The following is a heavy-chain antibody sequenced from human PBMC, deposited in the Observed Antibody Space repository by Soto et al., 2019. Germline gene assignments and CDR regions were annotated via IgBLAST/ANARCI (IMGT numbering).Heavy chain of an antibody. CDR1: GGSISSYY. CDR2: IYYSGST. Sequence: SETLSLTCTVSGGSISSYYWSWIRQPPGKGLEWIGYIYYSGSTNYNPSLKSRVTISVDTSKNQFSLKLSSVTAADPAVYYFARSPNRVVLVPAAMTGTFDYGGQGTLVTVSS. CDR3: ARSPNRVVLVPAAMTGTFDY. D-gene: IGHD2-2*01. J-gene: IGHJ4*02. V-gene: IGHV4-59*01.